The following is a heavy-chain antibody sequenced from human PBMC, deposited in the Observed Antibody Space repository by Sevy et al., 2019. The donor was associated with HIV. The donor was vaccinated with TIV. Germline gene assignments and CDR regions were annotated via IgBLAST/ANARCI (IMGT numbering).Heavy chain of an antibody. J-gene: IGHJ4*02. CDR1: GGSISSYY. CDR2: IYYSGST. Sequence: SETLSLTCTVSGGSISSYYWGWIRQPPGKGLEWIGYIYYSGSTNYNPSLKSRVTISVDTSKNQFSLKLSSVTAADTAVYYCAGFRMSYGDYVGAHWGQGTLVTVSS. V-gene: IGHV4-59*01. CDR3: AGFRMSYGDYVGAH. D-gene: IGHD4-17*01.